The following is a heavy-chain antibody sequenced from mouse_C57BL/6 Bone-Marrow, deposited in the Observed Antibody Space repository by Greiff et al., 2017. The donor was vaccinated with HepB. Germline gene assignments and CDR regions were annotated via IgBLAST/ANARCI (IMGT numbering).Heavy chain of an antibody. Sequence: VQLQQSGAELVKPGASVKLSCKASGYTFTSYWMHWVKQRPGQGLEWIGMIHPNSGSTNYNEKFKSKATLTVDKSSSTAYMQLSSLTSEDSAVYYCARSDGSSWGYFDVWGTGTTVTVSS. CDR3: ARSDGSSWGYFDV. D-gene: IGHD1-1*01. CDR1: GYTFTSYW. V-gene: IGHV1-64*01. J-gene: IGHJ1*03. CDR2: IHPNSGST.